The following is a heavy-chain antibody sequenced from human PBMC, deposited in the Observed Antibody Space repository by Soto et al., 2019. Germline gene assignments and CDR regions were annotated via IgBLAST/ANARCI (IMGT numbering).Heavy chain of an antibody. Sequence: GGSLRLSCAASGFTFSSYAMSWVRQAPGKGLEWVSAISGSGGSTYYADSVKGRFTISRDNSKNTLYLQMNSLRAEDTAVYYCAKDSPGSSITIFSKVVSGSDYWGQGTLVNVSS. J-gene: IGHJ4*02. V-gene: IGHV3-23*01. CDR1: GFTFSSYA. CDR3: AKDSPGSSITIFSKVVSGSDY. D-gene: IGHD3-9*01. CDR2: ISGSGGST.